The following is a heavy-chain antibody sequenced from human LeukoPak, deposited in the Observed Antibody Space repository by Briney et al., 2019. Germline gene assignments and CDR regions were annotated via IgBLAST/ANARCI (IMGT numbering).Heavy chain of an antibody. D-gene: IGHD5-12*01. J-gene: IGHJ4*02. CDR2: IYYSGST. CDR3: ARTELRLISFDY. V-gene: IGHV4-61*01. CDR1: GGSVSSGSYY. Sequence: PSEALSLTCTVSGGSVSSGSYYWSWIRQPPGKGLEWIGYIYYSGSTNYNPSLKSRVTISVDTSKNQFSLKLSSVTAADTAVYYCARTELRLISFDYWGQGTLVTVSS.